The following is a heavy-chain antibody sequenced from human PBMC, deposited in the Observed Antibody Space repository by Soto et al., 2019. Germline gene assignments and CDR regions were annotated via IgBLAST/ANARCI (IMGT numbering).Heavy chain of an antibody. J-gene: IGHJ6*02. V-gene: IGHV3-33*01. Sequence: SLRLSCAASGFIFSNFGMHWVRQAPGKGLEWVAVIWYGGSNEYYADSVKGRFTISKDNSKNMLYLQMNSLRAEDTAVYYCARDDIPGITVATYGLDVWGQGTTVTVSS. CDR2: IWYGGSNE. CDR1: GFIFSNFG. CDR3: ARDDIPGITVATYGLDV. D-gene: IGHD6-19*01.